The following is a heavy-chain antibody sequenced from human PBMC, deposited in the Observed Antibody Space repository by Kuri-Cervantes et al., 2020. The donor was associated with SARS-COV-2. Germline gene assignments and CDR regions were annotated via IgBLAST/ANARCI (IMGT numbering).Heavy chain of an antibody. CDR2: IYHSGST. CDR3: ARQDLLDCSSTSCSFDAFDI. CDR1: GGSISSGGYY. D-gene: IGHD2-2*01. Sequence: SETLSLTCTVSGGSISSGGYYWSWIRQPPGKGLEWIGYIYHSGSTYYNPSLKSRVTISVDRSKNQFSLKLSSVTAADTAVYYCARQDLLDCSSTSCSFDAFDIWGQGTMVTVSS. V-gene: IGHV4-30-2*01. J-gene: IGHJ3*02.